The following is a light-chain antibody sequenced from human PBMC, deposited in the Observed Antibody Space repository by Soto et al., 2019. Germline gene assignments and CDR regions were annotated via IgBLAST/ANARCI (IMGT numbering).Light chain of an antibody. CDR3: PQYGNSPLT. V-gene: IGKV3D-20*01. CDR2: AVS. CDR1: QSVSSVY. Sequence: EVVLTQSPATLSLSPGERATLSCGASQSVSSVYLAWYQQKPGLAPRLLIYAVSSRATGIPDRFSGSGSGTDFTLTISRLEPEDFAVYYCPQYGNSPLTFGGGTKVDI. J-gene: IGKJ4*01.